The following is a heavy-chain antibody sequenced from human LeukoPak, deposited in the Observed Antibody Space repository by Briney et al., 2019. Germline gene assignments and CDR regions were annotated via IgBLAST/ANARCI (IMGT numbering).Heavy chain of an antibody. CDR3: ARREVANGMDV. Sequence: GASVKVSCKASGGTFSSYAISWVRQAPGQGLEWMGIINPSGGSTSYAQKFQGRVTMTRDTSTSTVYMELSSLRSEDTAVYYCARREVANGMDVWGQGTTVTVSS. CDR1: GGTFSSYA. J-gene: IGHJ6*02. V-gene: IGHV1-46*01. D-gene: IGHD5-12*01. CDR2: INPSGGST.